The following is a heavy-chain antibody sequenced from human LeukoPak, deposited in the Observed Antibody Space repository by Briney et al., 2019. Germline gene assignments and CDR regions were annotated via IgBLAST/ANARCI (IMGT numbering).Heavy chain of an antibody. J-gene: IGHJ4*02. CDR1: GFTFSNYR. CDR2: ISSSSSII. Sequence: GGSLRLSCAASGFTFSNYRMNWVRQAPGKGLEWVSYISSSSSIIYYADSVKDRFTISRDNAKNSLYLQMNSLRDEDTAVYYCAREEAAAEMVDYWGQGTLVTVSS. V-gene: IGHV3-48*02. D-gene: IGHD6-13*01. CDR3: AREEAAAEMVDY.